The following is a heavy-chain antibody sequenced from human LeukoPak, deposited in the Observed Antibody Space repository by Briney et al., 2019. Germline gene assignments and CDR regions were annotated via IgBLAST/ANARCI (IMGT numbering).Heavy chain of an antibody. J-gene: IGHJ3*02. D-gene: IGHD5-12*01. CDR1: GFTFSSYG. CDR3: AKNIVATIGAFDI. V-gene: IGHV3-30*02. CDR2: IRYDGSNK. Sequence: GGSLRLSCAASGFTFSSYGMHWVRQAPGKGLEWVAFIRYDGSNKYYADSVKGRFTISRDNSKNTLYLQMNSLRAEDTAVYYCAKNIVATIGAFDIWGQGTMVTVSS.